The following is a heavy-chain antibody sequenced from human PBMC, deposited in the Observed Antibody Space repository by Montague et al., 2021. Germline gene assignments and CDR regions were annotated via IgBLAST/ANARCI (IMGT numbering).Heavy chain of an antibody. V-gene: IGHV4-39*01. D-gene: IGHD6-13*01. J-gene: IGHJ6*02. Sequence: SETLSLTCTVSGGSIRSSIYYWAWIRQPPGQELVWFGSNYYSGSNYSTTSLRNRVIMSVDTYKNQLSLNLTSVTAADTALYYCAPLRGLAAPWGQGSLVTRSLDTCKNKFPRNLTSGTPADTAVHNGARNFVPPYWYGPDVGGHGTTVPVSS. CDR3: APLRGLAAPWGQGSLVTRSLDTCKNKFPRNLTSGTPADTAVHNGARNFVPPYWYGPDV. CDR1: GGSIRSSIYY. CDR2: NYYSGSN.